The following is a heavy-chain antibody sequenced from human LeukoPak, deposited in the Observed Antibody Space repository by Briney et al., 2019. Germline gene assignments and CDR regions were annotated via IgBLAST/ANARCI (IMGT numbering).Heavy chain of an antibody. CDR3: AREVIRLRGETSDFDY. D-gene: IGHD3-3*01. CDR1: GFTFSDYY. V-gene: IGHV3-11*01. Sequence: GGSLRLSCAASGFTFSDYYMSWIRQAPGKGLEWVSYISSSGSTIYYADSVKGRFTISRDNAKNSLYLQMNSLRAEDTAVYYCAREVIRLRGETSDFDYWGQGTLVTVSS. CDR2: ISSSGSTI. J-gene: IGHJ4*02.